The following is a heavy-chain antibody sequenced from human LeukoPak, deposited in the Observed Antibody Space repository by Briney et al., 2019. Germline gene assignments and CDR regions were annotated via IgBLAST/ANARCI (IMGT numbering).Heavy chain of an antibody. CDR2: INAGNGNT. CDR3: ARGRGVVVPAAMRFDY. CDR1: GYTFTSYA. Sequence: ASVKVSCKASGYTFTSYAMHWVRQAPGQRLEWMGWINAGNGNTKYSQKFQGRVTITRDTSASTAYMELSSLRSEDTAVYHCARGRGVVVPAAMRFDYWGQGTLVTVSS. V-gene: IGHV1-3*01. D-gene: IGHD2-2*01. J-gene: IGHJ4*02.